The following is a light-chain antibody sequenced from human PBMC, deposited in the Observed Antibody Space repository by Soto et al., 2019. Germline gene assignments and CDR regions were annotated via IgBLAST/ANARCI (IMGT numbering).Light chain of an antibody. CDR3: CSYAGSSTWV. V-gene: IGLV2-23*01. Sequence: QSALTQPASVSGSPGQSITISCTGTSSDVGSYNLVSWYQQNPGKAPKLMIYEGNKRPSGVSNRFSGSKSGNTASLTISGLQAEDEADYYCCSYAGSSTWVFGGGTQLTVL. CDR1: SSDVGSYNL. J-gene: IGLJ3*02. CDR2: EGN.